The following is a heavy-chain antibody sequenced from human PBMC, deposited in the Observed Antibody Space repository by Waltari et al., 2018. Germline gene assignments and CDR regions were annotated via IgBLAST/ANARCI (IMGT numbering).Heavy chain of an antibody. J-gene: IGHJ5*02. D-gene: IGHD3-22*01. CDR1: GASVSGGSSF. Sequence: QVQLQESGPGLVKPSQTLPLTCTASGASVSGGSSFWNWIRQPAGKGLEWIARIYTTGRTDYNPSLQSRVTISADTSKNELSLKMSSVTAADTAVYYCARSGYDSTEGWLDPWGPGTLVTVSS. V-gene: IGHV4-61*02. CDR3: ARSGYDSTEGWLDP. CDR2: IYTTGRT.